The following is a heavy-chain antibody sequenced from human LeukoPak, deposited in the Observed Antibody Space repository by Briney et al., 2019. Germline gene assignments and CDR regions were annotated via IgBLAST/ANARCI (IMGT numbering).Heavy chain of an antibody. V-gene: IGHV4-34*01. J-gene: IGHJ3*02. CDR2: INHSGST. CDR3: ARGGSISVGKAFVI. D-gene: IGHD6-6*01. Sequence: SDTLSLTCAVYGESFSGYYWSWIRHPPGKGLEWIGEINHSGSTNYNPSLKSRVTISVDTSKNQFSLKLSSVAAADTAVYYCARGGSISVGKAFVIWGQRTMVTVSS. CDR1: GESFSGYY.